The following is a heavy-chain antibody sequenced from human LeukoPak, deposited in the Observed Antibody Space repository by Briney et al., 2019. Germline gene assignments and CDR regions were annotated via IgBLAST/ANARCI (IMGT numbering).Heavy chain of an antibody. D-gene: IGHD1-26*01. CDR1: GFTFSTEW. CDR3: ARDRPGSRYYLDS. Sequence: PGGSLRLSCAASGFTFSTEWMHWVRQVPGKGLVWVSRIDTDGSSTSYADSVKGRFTISRDNAKNTVYLQMNSLRAEDTALYYCARDRPGSRYYLDSWGHGTLVTVSS. V-gene: IGHV3-74*01. J-gene: IGHJ4*01. CDR2: IDTDGSST.